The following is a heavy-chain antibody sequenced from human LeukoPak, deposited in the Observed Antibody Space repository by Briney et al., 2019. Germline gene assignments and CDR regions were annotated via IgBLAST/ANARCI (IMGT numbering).Heavy chain of an antibody. CDR3: ARLLLEMDV. CDR2: IYYSGST. Sequence: RSSETLSLTCTVSGGSISSSSYYWGWIRQPPGKGLDWLGRIYYSGSTYYNPPLKSRDTKTLDTSQNQCSLTPSSLNAADSVVYYCARLLLEMDVWGKGTTVTVSS. J-gene: IGHJ6*04. CDR1: GGSISSSSYY. V-gene: IGHV4-39*01.